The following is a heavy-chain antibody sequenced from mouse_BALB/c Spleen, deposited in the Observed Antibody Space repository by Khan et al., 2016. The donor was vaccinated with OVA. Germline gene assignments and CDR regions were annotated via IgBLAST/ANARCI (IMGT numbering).Heavy chain of an antibody. Sequence: QVQLQQSGAELAKPGASVKMSCKASGYTFTTYWMHWVKQRPGQGLEWIGYINPTSGYTDYNDKFKDRATLSADKSSSPAYMQLNSLTSEDSAVYYCTRDRIDYWGQGTTLTVSS. CDR2: INPTSGYT. J-gene: IGHJ2*01. V-gene: IGHV1-7*01. CDR1: GYTFTTYW. CDR3: TRDRIDY.